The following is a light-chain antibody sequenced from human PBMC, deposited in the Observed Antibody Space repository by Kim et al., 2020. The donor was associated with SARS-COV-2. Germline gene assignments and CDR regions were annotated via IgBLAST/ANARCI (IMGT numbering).Light chain of an antibody. Sequence: SASVGDSVTITCRASQIVETYLAWYQQKPGKAPKLLVYHASSLQVGVPSRFSGSGSGAEFTLTINSLQPDDFATYYCQHYIRFPYTFCQGAKLEI. V-gene: IGKV1-5*01. CDR1: QIVETY. CDR3: QHYIRFPYT. J-gene: IGKJ2*01. CDR2: HAS.